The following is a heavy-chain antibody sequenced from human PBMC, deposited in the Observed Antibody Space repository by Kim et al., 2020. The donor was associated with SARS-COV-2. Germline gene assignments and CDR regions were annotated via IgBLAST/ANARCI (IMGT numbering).Heavy chain of an antibody. CDR3: ARDPSSLRYFDWLPKNYYYYYGMDV. Sequence: GGSLRLSCAASGFTFSSYAMHWVRQAPGKGLEWVAVISYDGSNKYYVDSVKGRFTISRDNSKNTLYLQMNSLRAEDTAVYYCARDPSSLRYFDWLPKNYYYYYGMDVWGQGTTVTVSS. J-gene: IGHJ6*02. CDR1: GFTFSSYA. CDR2: ISYDGSNK. V-gene: IGHV3-30*04. D-gene: IGHD3-9*01.